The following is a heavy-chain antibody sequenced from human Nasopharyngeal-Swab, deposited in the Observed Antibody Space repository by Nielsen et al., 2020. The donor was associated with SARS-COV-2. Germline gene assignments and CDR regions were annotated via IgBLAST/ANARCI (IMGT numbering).Heavy chain of an antibody. J-gene: IGHJ6*02. CDR1: GYTFTSYA. V-gene: IGHV7-4-1*02. D-gene: IGHD3-3*01. Sequence: ASVKVSCKASGYTFTSYAMNWVRQAPGQGLEWMGWINTNTGNPTYAQGFTGRFVFSLDTSVSTAYLQISSLKAEDTAVYYCARDDRVTIFGVVIGEGVGIDVWGQGTTVTVSS. CDR2: INTNTGNP. CDR3: ARDDRVTIFGVVIGEGVGIDV.